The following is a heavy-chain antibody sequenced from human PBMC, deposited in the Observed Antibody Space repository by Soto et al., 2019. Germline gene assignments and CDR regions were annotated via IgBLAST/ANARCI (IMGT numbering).Heavy chain of an antibody. CDR2: IYYSGST. CDR3: ARVFDSSGYYYIFDS. D-gene: IGHD3-22*01. J-gene: IGHJ4*02. Sequence: KTSETLSLTCTVSGGSISRGYYWSWIRQHPGKGLEWIGYIYYSGSTFYNPSLKSRVTILVDTSKKQFSLRLTSVTAADTAVYYCARVFDSSGYYYIFDSWGQGTLVTVSS. V-gene: IGHV4-31*03. CDR1: GGSISRGYY.